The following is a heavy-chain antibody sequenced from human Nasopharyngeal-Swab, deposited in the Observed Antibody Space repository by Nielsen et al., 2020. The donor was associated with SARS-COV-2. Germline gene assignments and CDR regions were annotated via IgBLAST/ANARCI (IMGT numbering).Heavy chain of an antibody. D-gene: IGHD3-3*01. Sequence: ASVKVSCKASGYTFTGYYMHWVRQAPGQGLEWMGWINPNSGGTNYAQKFQGWVTMTRDTSISTAYMELSRLRSDDTAVYYCARDSGKMEWPLGDYWGQGTLVTVSS. CDR3: ARDSGKMEWPLGDY. CDR2: INPNSGGT. J-gene: IGHJ4*02. CDR1: GYTFTGYY. V-gene: IGHV1-2*04.